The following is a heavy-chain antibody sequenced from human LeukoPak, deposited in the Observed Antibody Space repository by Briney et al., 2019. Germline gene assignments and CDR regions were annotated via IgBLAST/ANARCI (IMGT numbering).Heavy chain of an antibody. CDR2: IYYSGST. D-gene: IGHD4-17*01. Sequence: SETLSLTCTVSGGSISSYYWSWIRQPPGKGLEWIGYIYYSGSTNYNPSLKSRVTISVDTSKNQFSLKLSSVTAADTAVYYCARAATVTTVGAIDYWGQGTLVTVSS. J-gene: IGHJ4*02. CDR1: GGSISSYY. V-gene: IGHV4-59*01. CDR3: ARAATVTTVGAIDY.